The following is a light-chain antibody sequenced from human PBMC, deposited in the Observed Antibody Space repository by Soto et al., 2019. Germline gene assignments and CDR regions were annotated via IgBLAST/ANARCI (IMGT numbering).Light chain of an antibody. J-gene: IGKJ1*01. V-gene: IGKV3-15*01. CDR1: QSVSSN. CDR2: GAS. Sequence: EIVMTQSPATLSVSPGERATLSCRASQSVSSNLAWYQQKPCQAPRLLIYGASTRATGIPARFSGSGSGTEFTLTISRLQSEDFAVYYCQQYNNWPWTFGQGTKVEIK. CDR3: QQYNNWPWT.